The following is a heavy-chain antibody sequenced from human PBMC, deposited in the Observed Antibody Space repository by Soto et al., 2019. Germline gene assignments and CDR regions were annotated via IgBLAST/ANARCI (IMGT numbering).Heavy chain of an antibody. CDR1: GGSISSSSYY. CDR2: IYYSGST. J-gene: IGHJ4*02. Sequence: QLQLQESGPGLVKPSETLSLTCTVSGGSISSSSYYWGWIRQPPGKGLEWIGSIYYSGSTYYNPSLTRRVTISVDTSKTQISLKLSSVTAADTAVYYCASWVDDSSGYYYPFWDYWGQGTLVTVSS. CDR3: ASWVDDSSGYYYPFWDY. D-gene: IGHD3-22*01. V-gene: IGHV4-39*01.